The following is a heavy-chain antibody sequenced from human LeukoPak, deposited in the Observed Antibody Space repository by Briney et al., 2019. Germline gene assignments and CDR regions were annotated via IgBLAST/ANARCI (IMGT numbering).Heavy chain of an antibody. CDR3: AKGWCSGGSCLFDY. V-gene: IGHV3-30*18. CDR2: ISYDGSNK. Sequence: PGRSLRLSCAASGFTFSSYGMHWVRQAPGKGLEWVAVISYDGSNKYYADSVKGRFTISRDNSKNALYLQMNSLRAEDTAVYYCAKGWCSGGSCLFDYWGQGTLVTVSS. D-gene: IGHD2-15*01. CDR1: GFTFSSYG. J-gene: IGHJ4*02.